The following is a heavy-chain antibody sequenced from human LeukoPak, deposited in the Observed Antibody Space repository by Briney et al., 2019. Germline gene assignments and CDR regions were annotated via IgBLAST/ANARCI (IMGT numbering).Heavy chain of an antibody. CDR1: GFTVDSNY. Sequence: GGSLRLSCAASGFTVDSNYLSWVRQAPGKGLEWVSTIYTGGNTYYAASVKGRFTISRDFSKNTVFLHMNSLRAEDTAMYYCARGDDSGYYDYFGYWGQGALVTVSS. D-gene: IGHD3-22*01. CDR2: IYTGGNT. CDR3: ARGDDSGYYDYFGY. V-gene: IGHV3-53*01. J-gene: IGHJ4*02.